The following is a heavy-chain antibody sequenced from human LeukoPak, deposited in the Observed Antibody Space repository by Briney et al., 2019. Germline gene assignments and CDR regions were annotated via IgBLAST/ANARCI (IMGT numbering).Heavy chain of an antibody. V-gene: IGHV3-64D*06. D-gene: IGHD3-9*01. CDR3: VKDLTGTWSFDY. Sequence: GSLRLSCSVSGFTIGAYAMHWVRQAPGKGLEYVSSIGPNGASTLYADSVKGRFTISRDNSKNALYLQLTSLRLEDTALYYCVKDLTGTWSFDYWGQGTLVTVSS. CDR1: GFTIGAYA. J-gene: IGHJ4*02. CDR2: IGPNGAST.